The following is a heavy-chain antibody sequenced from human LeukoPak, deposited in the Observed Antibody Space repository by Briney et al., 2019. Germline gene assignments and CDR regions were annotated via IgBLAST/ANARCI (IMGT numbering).Heavy chain of an antibody. J-gene: IGHJ6*03. V-gene: IGHV1-69*05. CDR3: ARTLDMSGAGGVYYYYMDV. Sequence: SVKVSCXASGGTFSSYAISWVRQAPGQGLEWMGGIIPIFGTANYAQKFQGRVTITTDESTSTAYMELSSLRSEDTAVYYCARTLDMSGAGGVYYYYMDVWGKGTTVTVSS. CDR2: IIPIFGTA. CDR1: GGTFSSYA. D-gene: IGHD3-16*01.